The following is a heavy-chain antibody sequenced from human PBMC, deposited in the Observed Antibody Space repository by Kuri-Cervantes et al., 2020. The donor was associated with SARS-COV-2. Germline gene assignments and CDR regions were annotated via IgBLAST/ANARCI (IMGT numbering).Heavy chain of an antibody. J-gene: IGHJ6*02. V-gene: IGHV1-58*01. CDR1: GFTFTSSA. D-gene: IGHD2-2*01. Sequence: SVKVSCKASGFTFTSSAVQWVRQARGQRLEWIGWIVVGSGNTNYAQKFQERVTITRDMSTSTAYMELSSLRSEDTAVYYCAAYPRDVVVPASRYYYGMDVWGQGTTVTVSS. CDR2: IVVGSGNT. CDR3: AAYPRDVVVPASRYYYGMDV.